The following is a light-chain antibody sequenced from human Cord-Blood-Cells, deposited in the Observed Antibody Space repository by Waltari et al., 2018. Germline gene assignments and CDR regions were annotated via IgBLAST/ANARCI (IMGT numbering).Light chain of an antibody. CDR1: QSVSSSY. CDR2: CAS. CDR3: QQYGSSPLT. J-gene: IGKJ4*01. Sequence: EIVLTQSPGTLSLSPGERATLSCRASQSVSSSYLAWHQQKPGQAHRFLIYCASSRATGIPDRFIGSGSGTDFTLTISRLEPEDFAVYYCQQYGSSPLTFGGGTKVEIK. V-gene: IGKV3-20*01.